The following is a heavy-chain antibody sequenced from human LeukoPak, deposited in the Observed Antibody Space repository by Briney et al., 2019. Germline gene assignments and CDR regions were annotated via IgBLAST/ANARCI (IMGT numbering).Heavy chain of an antibody. CDR2: IYYSGST. D-gene: IGHD2-21*01. CDR1: GGSISSYY. Sequence: SETLSLTCTVSGGSISSYYWSWIRQPPGKGLGWVGYIYYSGSTNYNPSLKSRVTISVDTSNNQFSLKLSSVTAADTAVYYCARVGGIVVGPPRYMDVWGKGTTVTVSS. V-gene: IGHV4-59*01. CDR3: ARVGGIVVGPPRYMDV. J-gene: IGHJ6*03.